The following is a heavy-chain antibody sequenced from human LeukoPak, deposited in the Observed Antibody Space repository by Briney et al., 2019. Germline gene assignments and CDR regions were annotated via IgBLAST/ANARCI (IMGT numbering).Heavy chain of an antibody. CDR3: AAPGAVKYYYDSSGYYRSDYYYMDV. D-gene: IGHD3-22*01. CDR1: GYTFTSYG. Sequence: GASVKVSCKASGYTFTSYGISWVRQAPGQGLEWMGWISAYNGNTNYAQKLQGRVTMTTDTSTSTAYMELRSLRSEDTAVYYCAAPGAVKYYYDSSGYYRSDYYYMDVWGKGTTVTISS. CDR2: ISAYNGNT. V-gene: IGHV1-18*01. J-gene: IGHJ6*03.